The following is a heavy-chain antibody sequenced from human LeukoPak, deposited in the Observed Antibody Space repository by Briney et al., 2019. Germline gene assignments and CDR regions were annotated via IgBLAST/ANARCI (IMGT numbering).Heavy chain of an antibody. J-gene: IGHJ4*02. Sequence: GGSLRLSCAASGFTVSSNHMSWVRQAPGKGLEWVSVIYIGGTIFYADSVKGRFTISRDNSMNTVYLEMNSLRAEDTAVYYCARDGEDHYYDYWGQGTLVTVSS. CDR2: IYIGGTI. CDR1: GFTVSSNH. D-gene: IGHD7-27*01. V-gene: IGHV3-66*01. CDR3: ARDGEDHYYDY.